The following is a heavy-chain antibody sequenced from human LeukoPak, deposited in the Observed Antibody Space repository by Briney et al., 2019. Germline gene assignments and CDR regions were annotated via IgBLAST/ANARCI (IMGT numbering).Heavy chain of an antibody. V-gene: IGHV3-48*04. CDR3: ARVIRRPLLYYMDV. CDR2: ISSSSSTI. Sequence: GSLRLSCAASGFTFSSYSMSWVRQAPGKGLEWVSYISSSSSTIYYADSVKGRFTISRDNAKNSLYLQMNSLRAEDTAVYYCARVIRRPLLYYMDVWGKGTTVTVSS. D-gene: IGHD1-26*01. J-gene: IGHJ6*03. CDR1: GFTFSSYS.